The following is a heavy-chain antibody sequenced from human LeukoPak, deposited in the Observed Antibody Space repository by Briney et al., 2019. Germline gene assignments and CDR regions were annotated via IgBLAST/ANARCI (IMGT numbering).Heavy chain of an antibody. CDR1: GYTFTNYG. J-gene: IGHJ4*02. CDR3: ARAPSYGDYGGDH. D-gene: IGHD4-17*01. Sequence: ASVKVSCKASGYTFTNYGISWVRQAPGQGLEWMGWISANNGVTNYAQKLQGRATMTTDTSTNTAYMELGSLRSDDTAVNYCARAPSYGDYGGDHWGQGTLLTVSS. CDR2: ISANNGVT. V-gene: IGHV1-18*01.